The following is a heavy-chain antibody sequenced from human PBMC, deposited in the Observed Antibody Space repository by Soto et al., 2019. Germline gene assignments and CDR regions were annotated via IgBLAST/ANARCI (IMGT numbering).Heavy chain of an antibody. CDR3: ARGYEYSSSFGYDY. D-gene: IGHD6-6*01. CDR1: GGTFSSYA. J-gene: IGHJ4*02. CDR2: IIPIVGTA. V-gene: IGHV1-69*01. Sequence: QVQLVQSGAEVKKPWSSVKVSCKASGGTFSSYAISWVRQAPGQGLEWMGGIIPIVGTANYAQKFQGRVTITADESTSTAYMELSSLRSEDTAVYYCARGYEYSSSFGYDYWGQGTLVTVSS.